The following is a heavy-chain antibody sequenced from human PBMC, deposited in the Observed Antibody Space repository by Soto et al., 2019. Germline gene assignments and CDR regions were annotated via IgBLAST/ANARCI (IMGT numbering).Heavy chain of an antibody. CDR1: GFTFSSYA. Sequence: EVQLLESGGGLVQPGGSLRLSCAASGFTFSSYAMSWVRQAPGKGLEWVSAISGSGGSTYYADSVKGRFTFSRDNSKNTLYLRMNCLRAEDTAIYYCAKTIRGYYYDTWYFDLWGRGTLVTVSS. CDR3: AKTIRGYYYDTWYFDL. CDR2: ISGSGGST. J-gene: IGHJ2*01. D-gene: IGHD3-22*01. V-gene: IGHV3-23*01.